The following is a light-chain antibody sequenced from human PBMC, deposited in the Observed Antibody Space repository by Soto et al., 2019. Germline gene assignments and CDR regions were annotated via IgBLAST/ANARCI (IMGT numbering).Light chain of an antibody. Sequence: SSELTKPPSVSVSPGQTASITCSGDKLGDNYACWYQQKPGQSPVLVIYQDSKRPSGIPERFAGSNSGNTATLTISGTQAMDEADYYCQAWDSSTVVFGGGTKLTVL. V-gene: IGLV3-1*01. J-gene: IGLJ2*01. CDR2: QDS. CDR3: QAWDSSTVV. CDR1: KLGDNY.